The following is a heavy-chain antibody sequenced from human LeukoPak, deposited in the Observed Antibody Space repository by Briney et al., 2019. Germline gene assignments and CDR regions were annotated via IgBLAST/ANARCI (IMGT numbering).Heavy chain of an antibody. CDR2: IFYTGST. Sequence: PSETLSLTCTFSGDSIRSYYWSWIRQPPGKGLEWIGYIFYTGSTNYNPSLKTRVTISVDMSKNQFSLKLTSVTGADTAVYYCAGERGEEYSSGWYKRNYFDNWGQGIRVTVSS. CDR1: GDSIRSYY. J-gene: IGHJ4*02. CDR3: AGERGEEYSSGWYKRNYFDN. V-gene: IGHV4-59*12. D-gene: IGHD6-19*01.